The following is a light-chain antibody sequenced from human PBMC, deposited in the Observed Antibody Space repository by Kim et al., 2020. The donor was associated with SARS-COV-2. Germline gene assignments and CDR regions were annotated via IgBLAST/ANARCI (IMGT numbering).Light chain of an antibody. J-gene: IGLJ3*02. CDR2: LNSDGSH. Sequence: QPVLTQSPSASASLGASVKLTCTLSSGHSSYAIAWHQQQPEKGPRYLMKLNSDGSHSKGDGIPDRFSGSSSGAERYLTISSLQSEDEADYYCQTWGTGPSFWVFGGGTQLTVL. CDR1: SGHSSYA. CDR3: QTWGTGPSFWV. V-gene: IGLV4-69*01.